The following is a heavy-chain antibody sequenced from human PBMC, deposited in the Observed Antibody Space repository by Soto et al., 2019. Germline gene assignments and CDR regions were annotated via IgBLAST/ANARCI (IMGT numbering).Heavy chain of an antibody. V-gene: IGHV1-8*01. D-gene: IGHD4-17*01. J-gene: IGHJ5*02. Sequence: QEQLVQSGAEVKKPGASVKVSCKASGYTFTSYDINWVRQATGQGLEYLGWMNPNSGNTGYVQKFQGRVTMTRDTSISTAYMELSSLRSEDTAVYFCARGVKYGAYSRWFDPWGQGTLVTVSS. CDR2: MNPNSGNT. CDR1: GYTFTSYD. CDR3: ARGVKYGAYSRWFDP.